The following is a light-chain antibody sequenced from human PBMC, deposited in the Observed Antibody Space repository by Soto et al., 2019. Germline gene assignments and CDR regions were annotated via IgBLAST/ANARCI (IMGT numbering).Light chain of an antibody. J-gene: IGLJ1*01. Sequence: QSVLTQTPSVSGAPGQTITISCTGTDSNIGAGYDVHWYQQLPGRAPKLLIFGNTHRPSGVPDRFSGSKSGTSASLAITGLQPEDEADYYCQSFDNSLSGFYVFGSGTKLTVL. CDR3: QSFDNSLSGFYV. CDR1: DSNIGAGYD. V-gene: IGLV1-40*01. CDR2: GNT.